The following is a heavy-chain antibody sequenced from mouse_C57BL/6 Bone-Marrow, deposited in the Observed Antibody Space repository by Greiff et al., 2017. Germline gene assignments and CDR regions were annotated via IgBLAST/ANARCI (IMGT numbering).Heavy chain of an antibody. CDR3: ERLRKGY. Sequence: VQRVESGPELVKPGASVKISCKASGYAFSSSWMNWVKQRPGKGLEWIGRIYPGDGDTNYNGKFKGKATLTADKSSSTAYMQLSSLTSEDSAVYFCERLRKGYWGQGTALTVSS. V-gene: IGHV1-82*01. J-gene: IGHJ2*01. CDR2: IYPGDGDT. CDR1: GYAFSSSW.